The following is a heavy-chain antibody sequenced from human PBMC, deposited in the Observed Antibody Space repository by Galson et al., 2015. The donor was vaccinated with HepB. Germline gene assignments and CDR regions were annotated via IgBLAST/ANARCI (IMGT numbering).Heavy chain of an antibody. CDR3: ARDQGSGWFDP. V-gene: IGHV3-33*01. J-gene: IGHJ5*02. CDR1: GFTFSKYG. Sequence: SLRLSCAASGFTFSKYGIHWVRQAPGKGLEWVAVIWYDGSNQHYAESLKGRFTISRDTSKNTVYLQMNSLRAEDTAVYYCARDQGSGWFDPWGQGTLVTVSS. CDR2: IWYDGSNQ.